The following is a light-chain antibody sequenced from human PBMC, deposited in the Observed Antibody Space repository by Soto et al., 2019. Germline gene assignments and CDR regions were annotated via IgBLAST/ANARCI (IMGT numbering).Light chain of an antibody. J-gene: IGKJ5*01. V-gene: IGKV1-9*01. Sequence: DIQLTQSPSFLSASVGDRVTITCRASQDISSYLAWYQQKPGRAPKLLIYAASTLQSGVPSRFSGSESGTEFALIISGLQPEDFATYYCQQLNNYPITFGQGTRLEIK. CDR3: QQLNNYPIT. CDR1: QDISSY. CDR2: AAS.